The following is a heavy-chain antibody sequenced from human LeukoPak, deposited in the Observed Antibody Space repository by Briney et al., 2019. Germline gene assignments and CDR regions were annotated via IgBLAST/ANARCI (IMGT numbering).Heavy chain of an antibody. V-gene: IGHV1-2*02. J-gene: IGHJ4*02. CDR3: ARDRYHDSSGYYDT. CDR2: INPNSGGT. D-gene: IGHD3-22*01. CDR1: GYTFTGYY. Sequence: ASVKVSCKASGYTFTGYYMHWVRQAPGQGLEWMGWINPNSGGTNYAQKFQGRVTMTRDTSISTAYMELSRLRSDDTAVYYCARDRYHDSSGYYDTWGQGTLDTVSS.